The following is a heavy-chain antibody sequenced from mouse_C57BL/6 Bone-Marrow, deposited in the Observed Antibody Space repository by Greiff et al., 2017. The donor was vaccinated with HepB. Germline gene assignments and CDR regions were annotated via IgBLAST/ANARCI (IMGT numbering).Heavy chain of an antibody. J-gene: IGHJ4*01. V-gene: IGHV1-53*01. CDR3: ASIYYDYDWDYYAMDY. Sequence: QVQLQQPGTELVKPGASVKLSCKASGYTFTSYWMHWVKQRPGQGLEWIGNINPSNGGTNYNEKFKSKATLTVDKSSSTAYMQLSSLTSEDSAVYYCASIYYDYDWDYYAMDYWGQGTSVTVSS. D-gene: IGHD2-4*01. CDR1: GYTFTSYW. CDR2: INPSNGGT.